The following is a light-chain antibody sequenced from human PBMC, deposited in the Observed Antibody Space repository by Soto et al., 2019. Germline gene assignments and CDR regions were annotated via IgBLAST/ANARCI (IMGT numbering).Light chain of an antibody. CDR2: EVS. Sequence: QSALTQPASVSGSPGQSITISCTGTSSDVGGYKHVSWYQHHPGKAPKLLIYEVSNRPSGVSDRFSGSKSGYSASLTISGLQADDEADYYCNSQSSSGIRVFGTGTKVTVL. V-gene: IGLV2-14*01. J-gene: IGLJ1*01. CDR3: NSQSSSGIRV. CDR1: SSDVGGYKH.